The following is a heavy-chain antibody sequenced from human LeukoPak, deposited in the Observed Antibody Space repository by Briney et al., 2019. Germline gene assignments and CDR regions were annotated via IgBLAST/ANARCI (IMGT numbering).Heavy chain of an antibody. CDR1: GYTFTSYY. CDR3: ARDNSVEDTAWWFDP. Sequence: ASVKVSCEASGYTFTSYYMHWVRQAPGQGLEWMGIINPSGGTTNYAQKFKGRVTMTRDTSTSTVYMELSSLRSEDTAVYYCARDNSVEDTAWWFDPWGQGTLVTVSS. CDR2: INPSGGTT. D-gene: IGHD4-23*01. V-gene: IGHV1-46*01. J-gene: IGHJ5*02.